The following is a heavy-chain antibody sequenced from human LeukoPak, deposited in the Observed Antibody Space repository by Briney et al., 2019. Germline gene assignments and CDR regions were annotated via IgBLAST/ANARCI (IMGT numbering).Heavy chain of an antibody. V-gene: IGHV5-51*01. D-gene: IGHD6-6*01. CDR3: ARVVYSSSSYHYYYGTDV. Sequence: GESLKISCKGSGYSFTSYWIGWVRQMPGKGLEWMGVIYLGDSDTRYSPSFQGQVTISADKSISTAYLQWSSLKASDTAMYYCARVVYSSSSYHYYYGTDVWGQGTTVTVSS. CDR2: IYLGDSDT. J-gene: IGHJ6*02. CDR1: GYSFTSYW.